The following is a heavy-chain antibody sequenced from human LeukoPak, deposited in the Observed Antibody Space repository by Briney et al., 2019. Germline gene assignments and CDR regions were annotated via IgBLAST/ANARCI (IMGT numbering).Heavy chain of an antibody. V-gene: IGHV3-49*03. J-gene: IGHJ6*02. D-gene: IGHD6-13*01. CDR1: GFTFGDYA. CDR2: IRSTTYGGTT. CDR3: TRGYSNSWKGPDYYYGMDV. Sequence: GGSLRLSCTASGFTFGDYAMSWFRQAPGKGLEWISFIRSTTYGGTTEYAASVKGRFSISRDDSKSIAYLQMSSLQIEDTAIYYCTRGYSNSWKGPDYYYGMDVWGQGTTVTVSS.